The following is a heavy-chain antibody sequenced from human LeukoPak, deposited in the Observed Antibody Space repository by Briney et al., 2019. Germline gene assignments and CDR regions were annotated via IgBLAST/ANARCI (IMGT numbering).Heavy chain of an antibody. D-gene: IGHD2-2*01. V-gene: IGHV1-3*01. CDR3: ARVDGDIVVVPAAMYYGMDV. CDR2: INAGNGNT. Sequence: ASVKVSCKASGYTFTSYAMHWVRQAPGQGLEWMGWINAGNGNTKYSQKFQGRVTITRDTSASTAYMELSSLRSEDTAVYYCARVDGDIVVVPAAMYYGMDVWGQGTTVTVS. J-gene: IGHJ6*02. CDR1: GYTFTSYA.